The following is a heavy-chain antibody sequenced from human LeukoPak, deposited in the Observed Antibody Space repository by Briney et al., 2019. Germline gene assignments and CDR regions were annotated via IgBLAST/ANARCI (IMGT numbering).Heavy chain of an antibody. D-gene: IGHD6-19*01. V-gene: IGHV1-58*01. CDR1: GFTFTSSA. Sequence: SVTASCKASGFTFTSSAVQWVRQARGQRLEWIGWIVVGSGNTNYAQKFQERVTITRDMSTSTAYMELSSLRSEDTAVYYCAAIQRSQIAVADPYYFDYWGQGTLVTVSS. J-gene: IGHJ4*02. CDR3: AAIQRSQIAVADPYYFDY. CDR2: IVVGSGNT.